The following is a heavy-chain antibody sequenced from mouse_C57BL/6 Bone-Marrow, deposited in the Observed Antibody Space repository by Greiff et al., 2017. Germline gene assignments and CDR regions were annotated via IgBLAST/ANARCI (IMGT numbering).Heavy chain of an antibody. Sequence: VQLQQPGAELVMPGASVKLSCKASGYTFTSYWMHWVKQRPGPGLEWIGEIDPSDSYTNYNQKFKGKSTLTVDKSSSTAYMQLSSLTSEDSAVYYCARSTVVATDYFDYWGQGTTLTVSS. CDR3: ARSTVVATDYFDY. J-gene: IGHJ2*01. CDR1: GYTFTSYW. V-gene: IGHV1-69*01. CDR2: IDPSDSYT. D-gene: IGHD1-1*01.